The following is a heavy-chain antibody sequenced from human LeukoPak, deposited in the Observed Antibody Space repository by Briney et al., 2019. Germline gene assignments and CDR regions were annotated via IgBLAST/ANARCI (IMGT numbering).Heavy chain of an antibody. V-gene: IGHV3-23*01. CDR3: AKGRRAVAYFGMDV. CDR1: GFTFSSYA. J-gene: IGHJ6*02. Sequence: GGSLRLSCAASGFTFSSYAMSWVRQAPGKGLEWVSGISTRGSAYYADSVKGRFTISRDNSKNTPYLQMNSLRVDDTAIYYCAKGRRAVAYFGMDVWGQGTTVTVSS. CDR2: ISTRGSA.